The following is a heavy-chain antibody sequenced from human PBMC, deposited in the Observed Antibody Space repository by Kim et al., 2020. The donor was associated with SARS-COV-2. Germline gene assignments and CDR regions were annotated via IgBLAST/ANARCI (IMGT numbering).Heavy chain of an antibody. D-gene: IGHD3-10*01. Sequence: SVKVSCKASGGTFSSYAISWVRQAPGQGLEWMGGIIPIFGTANYAQKFQGRVTITADESTSTAYMELSSLRSEDTAVYYCAVWFGESRASPYYYYGMDVWGQGTTVTVSS. CDR3: AVWFGESRASPYYYYGMDV. V-gene: IGHV1-69*13. CDR1: GGTFSSYA. J-gene: IGHJ6*02. CDR2: IIPIFGTA.